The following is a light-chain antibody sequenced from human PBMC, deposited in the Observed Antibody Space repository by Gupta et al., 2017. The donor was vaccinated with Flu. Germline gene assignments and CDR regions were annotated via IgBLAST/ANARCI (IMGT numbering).Light chain of an antibody. J-gene: IGKJ4*01. Sequence: STHPPSCLSACVGDRVTITCRASLSISSWLAWYQQKPGKAPNLLISKASTLASGAPSRFGGRGSGTVFTRAISSLQPDDFATYYCQQDGSFSTFGGGTKVEIK. CDR1: LSISSW. CDR2: KAS. V-gene: IGKV1-5*03. CDR3: QQDGSFST.